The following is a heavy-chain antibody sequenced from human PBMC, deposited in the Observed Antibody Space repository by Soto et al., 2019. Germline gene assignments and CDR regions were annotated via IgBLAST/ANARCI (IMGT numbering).Heavy chain of an antibody. J-gene: IGHJ4*02. Sequence: QITLKESGPTLVKPTQTLTLTCTFSGFSLSTSRVSVGWIRQPPGKALEWLALINWDDDRPYSPSLTSKLTLAKDTSKDQGILTTTNMDTVDTATYDCSHSAPQTGDLDYCGQGTLVTVS. CDR1: GFSLSTSRVS. CDR3: SHSAPQTGDLDY. D-gene: IGHD1-26*01. V-gene: IGHV2-5*02. CDR2: INWDDDR.